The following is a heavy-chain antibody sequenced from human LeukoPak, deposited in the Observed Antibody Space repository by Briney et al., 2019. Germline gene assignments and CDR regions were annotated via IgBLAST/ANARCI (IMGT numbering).Heavy chain of an antibody. CDR2: INPNSGGT. V-gene: IGHV1-2*02. J-gene: IGHJ3*02. CDR1: GYTFTGYY. Sequence: ASVKVSCKASGYTFTGYYMHWVRQAPGQGLEWMGWINPNSGGTNYAQKFQGRVTMTRDTSISTAYMELSRLRSDDTAVYYCARDAVVVVAATRAYAFDIWGQGTMVTVSS. CDR3: ARDAVVVVAATRAYAFDI. D-gene: IGHD2-15*01.